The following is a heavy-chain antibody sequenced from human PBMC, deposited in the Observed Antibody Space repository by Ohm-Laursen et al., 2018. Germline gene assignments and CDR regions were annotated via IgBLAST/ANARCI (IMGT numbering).Heavy chain of an antibody. CDR2: ISRNGGSV. CDR1: GFTFDDYA. V-gene: IGHV3-9*01. CDR3: AKDRGGGYEYMDV. J-gene: IGHJ6*02. D-gene: IGHD5-12*01. Sequence: SLRLSCAASGFTFDDYAMHWVRQAPGKGLEWVSRISRNGGSVDYADSVKGRFTISRDNAKNSLYLQMNSLRAEDTALYYCAKDRGGGYEYMDVWGQGTTVTVSS.